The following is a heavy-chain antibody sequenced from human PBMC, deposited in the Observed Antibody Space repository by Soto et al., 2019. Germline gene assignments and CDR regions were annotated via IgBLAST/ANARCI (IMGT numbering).Heavy chain of an antibody. D-gene: IGHD2-8*01. CDR1: GDTFTTNS. CDR2: IIPVVGTT. V-gene: IGHV1-69*06. Sequence: QVQLVQSGAEVKKPGSSVKVFCKASGDTFTTNSLNWVRQAPGQGLEWMGGIIPVVGTTKYAQKYQARVTITGDKSTNTAYMELSSLKSDDTAVYYYARSHLYATTYLDYWGQGTPVTVSS. J-gene: IGHJ4*01. CDR3: ARSHLYATTYLDY.